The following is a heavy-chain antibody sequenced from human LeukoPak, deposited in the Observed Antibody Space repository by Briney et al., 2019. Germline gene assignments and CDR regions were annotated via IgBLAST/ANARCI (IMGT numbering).Heavy chain of an antibody. CDR2: IWFDGSNK. CDR3: ARSSSLPQDFDY. V-gene: IGHV3-33*01. J-gene: IGHJ4*02. D-gene: IGHD6-13*01. Sequence: GGSLRLSCAASGFTFSSYGMHWVRQAPGKGLEWVAVIWFDGSNKYYADSVKGRFTISRDNSKNTLYLQMSSPRAEDTAVYYCARSSSLPQDFDYWGQGTLVTVPS. CDR1: GFTFSSYG.